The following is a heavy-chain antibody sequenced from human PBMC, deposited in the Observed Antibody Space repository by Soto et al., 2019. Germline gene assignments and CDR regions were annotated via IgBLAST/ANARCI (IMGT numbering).Heavy chain of an antibody. CDR1: GFSSSKYA. V-gene: IGHV3-23*01. CDR2: ISGSGDST. D-gene: IGHD2-2*02. CDR3: AQQRYCTTTRCYTPSFYYGIDV. J-gene: IGHJ6*02. Sequence: GRSLSLSYAASGFSSSKYAMTCVRQAPGKGLEWVSGISGSGDSTYYADSVKGRFTISRDNSENTLHLQMNSLRAEDTAVYYCAQQRYCTTTRCYTPSFYYGIDVWGQGT.